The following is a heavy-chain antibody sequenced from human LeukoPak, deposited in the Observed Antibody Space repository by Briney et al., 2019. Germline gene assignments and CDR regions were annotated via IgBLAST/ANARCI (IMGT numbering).Heavy chain of an antibody. J-gene: IGHJ4*02. CDR3: AKSSDSFYDTTGPDY. CDR2: ISWNSGNV. D-gene: IGHD3-22*01. Sequence: GGSLRLSCAASGFTVSSNYMSWVRQAPGKGLEWVSGISWNSGNVDYADSVKGRFAISRDNAKNSLYLQMNSLRAEDTALYYCAKSSDSFYDTTGPDYWGQGTLVTVSS. V-gene: IGHV3-9*01. CDR1: GFTVSSNY.